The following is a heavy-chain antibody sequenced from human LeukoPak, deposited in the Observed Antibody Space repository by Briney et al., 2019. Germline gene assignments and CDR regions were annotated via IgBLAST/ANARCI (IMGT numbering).Heavy chain of an antibody. Sequence: GGSLRHSCAASGFTVSSNYMSWVRQAPGKGLEWVSVIYSGGSTYYADSVKGRFTIPRDNSKNTLYLQMNSLRAEDTAVYYCARERYSSGWYSDYWGQGTLVTVSS. D-gene: IGHD6-19*01. CDR3: ARERYSSGWYSDY. CDR1: GFTVSSNY. V-gene: IGHV3-66*02. J-gene: IGHJ4*02. CDR2: IYSGGST.